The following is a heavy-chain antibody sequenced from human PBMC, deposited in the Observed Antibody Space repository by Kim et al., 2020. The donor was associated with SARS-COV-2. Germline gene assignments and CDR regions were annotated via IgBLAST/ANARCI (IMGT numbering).Heavy chain of an antibody. CDR3: AKGKWIQLRDAFDI. D-gene: IGHD5-18*01. V-gene: IGHV3-23*01. Sequence: DSVKGRFTISRDNSNNTLYLLMNSLRAEDTAVYYCAKGKWIQLRDAFDIWGQGTMVTVSS. J-gene: IGHJ3*02.